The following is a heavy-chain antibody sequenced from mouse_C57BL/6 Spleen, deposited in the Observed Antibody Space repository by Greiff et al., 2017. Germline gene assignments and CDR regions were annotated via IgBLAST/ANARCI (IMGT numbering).Heavy chain of an antibody. D-gene: IGHD2-5*01. V-gene: IGHV5-6*01. CDR1: GFTFSSYG. Sequence: EVQGVESGGDLVKPGGSLKLSCAASGFTFSSYGMSWVRQTPDKRLEWVATISSGGSYTYYPDSVKGRFTISRDNAKNTLYLQMSSLKSEDTAMYCCARRSNYGFADWGQGTLVTVSA. J-gene: IGHJ3*01. CDR3: ARRSNYGFAD. CDR2: ISSGGSYT.